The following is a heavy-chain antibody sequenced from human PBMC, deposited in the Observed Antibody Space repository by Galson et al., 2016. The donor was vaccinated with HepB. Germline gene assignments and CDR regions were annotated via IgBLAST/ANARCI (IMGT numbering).Heavy chain of an antibody. CDR3: AAYIVRQPY. CDR2: IGASGDLT. CDR1: GFTFRNYV. Sequence: SLRLSCAASGFTFRNYVMSWVRQAPGKGLEWVSGIGASGDLTYYEDSVQGRFTISRDSSKNTLYLQMNSLRPEDTAVYYCAAYIVRQPYWGQGSLVSVSS. J-gene: IGHJ4*02. D-gene: IGHD2-8*01. V-gene: IGHV3-23*01.